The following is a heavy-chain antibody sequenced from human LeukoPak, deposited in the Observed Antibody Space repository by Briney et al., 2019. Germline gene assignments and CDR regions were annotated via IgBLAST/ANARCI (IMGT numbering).Heavy chain of an antibody. J-gene: IGHJ4*02. V-gene: IGHV1-2*02. CDR1: GYTFTSYD. CDR3: ARGGWIQLWFSRYYFDY. Sequence: ASVKVSCKASGYTFTSYDINWVRQAPGQGLEWMGWINPNSGGTNYAPKFQGRFTMTRDTSISTAYMELSRLGSDDTAVYYCARGGWIQLWFSRYYFDYWGQGTLVTVSS. D-gene: IGHD5-18*01. CDR2: INPNSGGT.